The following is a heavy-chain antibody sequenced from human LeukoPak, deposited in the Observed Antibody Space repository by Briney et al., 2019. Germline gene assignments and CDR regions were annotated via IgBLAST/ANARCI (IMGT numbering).Heavy chain of an antibody. Sequence: ASVKVSCKASGGTFSSYAISWVRQAPGQGLEWMGGIIPIFGTANYAQKFQGRVTITADESTSTAYMELSSLRSEDTAVYYCAKDGGGYDFPQSGESDYWGQGTLVTVSS. J-gene: IGHJ4*02. CDR1: GGTFSSYA. CDR2: IIPIFGTA. CDR3: AKDGGGYDFPQSGESDY. D-gene: IGHD5-12*01. V-gene: IGHV1-69*13.